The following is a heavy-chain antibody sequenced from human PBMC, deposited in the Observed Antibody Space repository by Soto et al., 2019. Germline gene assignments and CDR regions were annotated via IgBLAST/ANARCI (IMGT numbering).Heavy chain of an antibody. CDR2: IYYSGSP. CDR1: GGSSSNHY. D-gene: IGHD4-4*01. Sequence: KPSETLSLTCTVSGGSSSNHYWNWVRQPPGKGLEWIGYIYYSGSPNYNPSLESRVTISVDTSKNQFSLKVSSVTAADTAVYYCAGGRDDYNGWYYDLWGRGTLVTASS. V-gene: IGHV4-59*11. CDR3: AGGRDDYNGWYYDL. J-gene: IGHJ2*01.